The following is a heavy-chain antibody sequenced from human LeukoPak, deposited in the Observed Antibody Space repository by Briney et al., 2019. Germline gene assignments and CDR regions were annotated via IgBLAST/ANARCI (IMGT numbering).Heavy chain of an antibody. J-gene: IGHJ4*02. Sequence: GGSLRLSCAASGFSFSRYWMTWVRLAPGKGLQWVANINQDGSEKYYVDSVEGRFIISRDNAENSQYLQMNSLRAEDTAVYYCARARQAPANVYSDYWGQGGLVTVSS. V-gene: IGHV3-7*01. CDR3: ARARQAPANVYSDY. D-gene: IGHD2-15*01. CDR2: INQDGSEK. CDR1: GFSFSRYW.